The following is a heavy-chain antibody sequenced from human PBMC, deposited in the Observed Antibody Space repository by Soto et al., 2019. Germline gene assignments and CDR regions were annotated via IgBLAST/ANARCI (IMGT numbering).Heavy chain of an antibody. J-gene: IGHJ4*02. CDR2: ISYDGSNK. CDR1: GFTFSSYG. V-gene: IGHV3-30*18. Sequence: QVQLVESGGGVVQPGRSLRLSCAASGFTFSSYGMHWVRQAPGKGLEWVGVISYDGSNKYYADSVKGRFSISRDNSRNTLYLQMNSLRAEDTAVYYCAKGGYSGYDYGYYWGQGTLVTVSS. D-gene: IGHD5-12*01. CDR3: AKGGYSGYDYGYY.